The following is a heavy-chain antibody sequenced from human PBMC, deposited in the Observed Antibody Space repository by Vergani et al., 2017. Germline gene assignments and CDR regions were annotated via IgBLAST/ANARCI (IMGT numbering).Heavy chain of an antibody. CDR3: ARRKTTFGAYFDY. D-gene: IGHD3-3*01. Sequence: EVQLVQSGAEVKKPGESLRISCKGSGYSFTSYWISWVRQMPGKGLEWMGRIDPSDSDTRYSPSFQGQVTISADKSISTAYLQWSSLKASDTAMYYCARRKTTFGAYFDYWGQGTLVTVSS. J-gene: IGHJ4*02. V-gene: IGHV5-10-1*03. CDR1: GYSFTSYW. CDR2: IDPSDSDT.